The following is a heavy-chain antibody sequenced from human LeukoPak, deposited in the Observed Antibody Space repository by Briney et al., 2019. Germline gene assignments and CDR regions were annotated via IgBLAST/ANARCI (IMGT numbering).Heavy chain of an antibody. J-gene: IGHJ5*02. V-gene: IGHV1-69*04. CDR2: IIPIFGIA. D-gene: IGHD3-9*01. CDR3: AREDILTGYINWFDP. CDR1: GGTFSSYA. Sequence: SVRVSCKASGGTFSSYAISWVRQAPGQGLEWMGRIIPIFGIANYAQKFQGRVTITADKSTSTAYMELSSLRSEDTAVYYCAREDILTGYINWFDPWGQGTLVTVSS.